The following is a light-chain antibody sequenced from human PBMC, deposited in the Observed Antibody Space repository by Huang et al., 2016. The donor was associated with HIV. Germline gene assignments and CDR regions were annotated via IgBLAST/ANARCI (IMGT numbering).Light chain of an antibody. CDR1: QSISNY. CDR2: KAS. V-gene: IGKV1-5*03. J-gene: IGKJ2*01. CDR3: QQCHTYPYT. Sequence: DVQMTQSPSTLSASVGDRVTITCRASQSISNYLAWYQQTPGKAPKLLIYKASNFNGGVPTRFSGSGARTEFTLTISSLQPDDFATYFCQQCHTYPYTFGQGTKLEIK.